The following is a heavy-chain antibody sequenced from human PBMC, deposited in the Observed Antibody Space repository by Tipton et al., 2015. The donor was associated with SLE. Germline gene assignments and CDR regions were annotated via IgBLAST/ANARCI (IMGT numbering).Heavy chain of an antibody. J-gene: IGHJ4*02. CDR3: ARDSGQYYDFWSGYYPIDY. V-gene: IGHV3-21*03. CDR2: ISSGGSYI. CDR1: GFSFSTYT. Sequence: GSLRLSCATSGFSFSTYTMHWVRQAPGKGLEWVSSISSGGSYIYYPDSMKGRFTVSRDNANNSLYLQMNSLRAEDTAVYYCARDSGQYYDFWSGYYPIDYWGQGTLVTVSS. D-gene: IGHD3-3*01.